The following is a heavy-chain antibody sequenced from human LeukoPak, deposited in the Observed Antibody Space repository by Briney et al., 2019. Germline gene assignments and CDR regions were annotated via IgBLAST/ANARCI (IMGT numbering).Heavy chain of an antibody. J-gene: IGHJ4*02. CDR2: ISGSGGST. CDR3: AKDLWLEAYYFHY. CDR1: GFTFSSYA. V-gene: IGHV3-23*01. D-gene: IGHD6-19*01. Sequence: QPGGSLTLSCAASGFTFSSYAMSWVRQAPGKGLEWVSAISGSGGSTYYADSVKGRFTISRDNSRNTLYLQMNSLRAEDTAVYYCAKDLWLEAYYFHYWGQGTLVTVSS.